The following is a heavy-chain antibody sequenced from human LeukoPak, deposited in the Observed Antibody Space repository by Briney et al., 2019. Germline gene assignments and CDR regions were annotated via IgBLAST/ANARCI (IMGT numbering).Heavy chain of an antibody. Sequence: PSETLSLTCTVSGGSISRSSYYWGWIRQPPGKGLEWIGSIYYSGATYYNPSLKSRVTISVDTSKNQFSLKLSSVTAADTAVYYCARGTDCGGDGDAFDIWGQGTMVTVSS. D-gene: IGHD2-21*02. CDR1: GGSISRSSYY. CDR3: ARGTDCGGDGDAFDI. CDR2: IYYSGAT. J-gene: IGHJ3*02. V-gene: IGHV4-39*01.